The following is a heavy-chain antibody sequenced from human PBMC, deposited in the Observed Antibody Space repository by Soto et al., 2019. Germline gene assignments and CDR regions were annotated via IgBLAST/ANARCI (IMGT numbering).Heavy chain of an antibody. Sequence: EVQLVESEGGLVQRGGSLRLSCAASGFTFNYYWMHWVRQAPGQGLVWVSHIHSDGSTTTYADSVKGRFTISRDNAKNTLYPQMNSRRAEDTAVYYCVRGDKGGFDLWGQGTTVTVSS. CDR2: IHSDGSTT. J-gene: IGHJ3*01. CDR3: VRGDKGGFDL. CDR1: GFTFNYYW. D-gene: IGHD2-21*02. V-gene: IGHV3-74*01.